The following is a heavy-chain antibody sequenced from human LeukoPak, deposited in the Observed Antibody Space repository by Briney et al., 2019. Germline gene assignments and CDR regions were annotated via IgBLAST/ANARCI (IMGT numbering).Heavy chain of an antibody. CDR3: ARGACSGGSCYELDY. CDR1: GGSLSSGGYY. D-gene: IGHD2-15*01. J-gene: IGHJ4*02. Sequence: SETLSLTCTVSGGSLSSGGYYWRWLRQHPGTGLEWLGYIYYSGSTYYNPSLKSRVTISVDTSKNQFSLKLSSVTAADTAVYYCARGACSGGSCYELDYWGQGTLVTVSS. V-gene: IGHV4-31*03. CDR2: IYYSGST.